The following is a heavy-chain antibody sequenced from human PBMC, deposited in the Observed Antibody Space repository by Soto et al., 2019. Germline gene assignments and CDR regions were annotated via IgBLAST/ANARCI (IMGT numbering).Heavy chain of an antibody. CDR3: ARVRRVIPDADMDY. Sequence: QVQLVESGGGVVQPGSSLRLSCEASGFTFSMYGMHWVRQAPGKGLEWVGVIYSDGSHQYYVDSVKGRFTISRNNSNKMVNIQMTGLRLDDSALYYCARVRRVIPDADMDYWGQGVLVTVSS. CDR1: GFTFSMYG. CDR2: IYSDGSHQ. D-gene: IGHD3-10*01. V-gene: IGHV3-30*03. J-gene: IGHJ4*02.